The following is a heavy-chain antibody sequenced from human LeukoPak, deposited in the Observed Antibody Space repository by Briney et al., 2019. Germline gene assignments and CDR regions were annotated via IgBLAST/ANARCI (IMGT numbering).Heavy chain of an antibody. J-gene: IGHJ4*02. CDR3: ARVTYGSGTYGAFDY. CDR2: IRNDGSNE. Sequence: GGSLRLSCAASGFTFSRCGMHWGRQAPGKGLEWVAFIRNDGSNEYYADSVKGRFTISRDNSKNTLYLQMNSLRAEDTAVYYCARVTYGSGTYGAFDYWGQGTLVTVSS. CDR1: GFTFSRCG. D-gene: IGHD3-10*01. V-gene: IGHV3-30*02.